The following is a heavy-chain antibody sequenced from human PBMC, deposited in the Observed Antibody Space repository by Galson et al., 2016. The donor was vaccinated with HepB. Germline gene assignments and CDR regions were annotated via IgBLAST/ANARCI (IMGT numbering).Heavy chain of an antibody. CDR2: IHYSGKT. CDR3: ARMGTEFDH. J-gene: IGHJ4*01. Sequence: SETLSLTCTVSGVSISGSDYHWVWIRQPPGKGLEWLVNIHYSGKTYYNPSLKSRITISVDTSKYQFSLKLNSVTAADTAIYICARMGTEFDHWGQGTLATVPS. CDR1: GVSISGSDYH. V-gene: IGHV4-39*07. D-gene: IGHD2-8*02.